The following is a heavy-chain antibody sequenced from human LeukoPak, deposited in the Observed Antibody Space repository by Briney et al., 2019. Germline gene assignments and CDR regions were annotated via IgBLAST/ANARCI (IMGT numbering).Heavy chain of an antibody. Sequence: SETLSLICTVSGGSISSYYWMWLRQPPGKGREWVGYFYYSGSTNYNPPLKSRVTISEDTSKKHFSLKSGPVTAPDTAVYYCAKTSTVAVTYNWFDPWGQGTLVTVSS. J-gene: IGHJ5*02. CDR1: GGSISSYY. D-gene: IGHD6-19*01. CDR3: AKTSTVAVTYNWFDP. V-gene: IGHV4-59*08. CDR2: FYYSGST.